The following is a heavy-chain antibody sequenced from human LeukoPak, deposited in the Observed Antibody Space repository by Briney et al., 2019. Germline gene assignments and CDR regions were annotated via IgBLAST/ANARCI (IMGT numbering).Heavy chain of an antibody. CDR1: GYSFTNYW. J-gene: IGHJ3*01. D-gene: IGHD3-22*01. V-gene: IGHV5-51*01. CDR3: AVRMNSGYYYDAFDF. Sequence: GESLKISCKGSGYSFTNYWIGWVRQMPGKGLEWMGIIYPGDSDTRYSPSFQGQVTISADKSISTAYLQWSSLKASDTAMYYCAVRMNSGYYYDAFDFWGQGTMVTVSS. CDR2: IYPGDSDT.